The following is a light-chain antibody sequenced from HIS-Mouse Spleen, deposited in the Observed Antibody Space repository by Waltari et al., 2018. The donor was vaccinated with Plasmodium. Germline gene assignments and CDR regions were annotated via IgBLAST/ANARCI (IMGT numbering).Light chain of an antibody. CDR2: GSS. Sequence: EIVLTQSPGTLSLSPGQRATLSCRASQSVSSSYLAWYQRKRGQAPGLLIYGSSSRATGIPDRCSGSGSEADFNLTISRLEPEDFAVYYCQQYGSSLYTFGQGTKLEIK. J-gene: IGKJ2*01. V-gene: IGKV3-20*01. CDR3: QQYGSSLYT. CDR1: QSVSSSY.